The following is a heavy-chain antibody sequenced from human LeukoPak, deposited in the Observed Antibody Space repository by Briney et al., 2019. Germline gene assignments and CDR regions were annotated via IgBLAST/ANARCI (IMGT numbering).Heavy chain of an antibody. V-gene: IGHV1-8*01. CDR1: GYTFTSYD. D-gene: IGHD4-23*01. J-gene: IGHJ6*02. Sequence: ASVKVSCKASGYTFTSYDINWVRQATGQGLEWMGWMNPNSGNTGYAQKFQGSVTMTRNTSISTAYMELISLRSEDTAVYYYSRGYGGLYYYYGMDVWGQGTTVTVSS. CDR2: MNPNSGNT. CDR3: SRGYGGLYYYYGMDV.